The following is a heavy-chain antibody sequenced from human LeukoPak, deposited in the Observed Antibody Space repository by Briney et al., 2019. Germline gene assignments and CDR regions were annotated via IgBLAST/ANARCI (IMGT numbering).Heavy chain of an antibody. Sequence: PGGSLRLSCAASGFTSSSYAMSWVRQAPGKGLEWVSAISGSGGSTYYADSVKGRFTISRDNSKNTLYLQMNSLRAEDTAVYYCAKTPGVATTCYFDYWGQGTLVTVSS. J-gene: IGHJ4*02. CDR3: AKTPGVATTCYFDY. V-gene: IGHV3-23*01. D-gene: IGHD5-12*01. CDR1: GFTSSSYA. CDR2: ISGSGGST.